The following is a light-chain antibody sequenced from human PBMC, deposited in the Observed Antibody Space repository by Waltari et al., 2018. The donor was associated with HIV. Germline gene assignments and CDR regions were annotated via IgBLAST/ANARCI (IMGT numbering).Light chain of an antibody. CDR1: QPISNS. J-gene: IGKJ2*01. CDR3: QQYYSIPNT. V-gene: IGKV1-NL1*01. Sequence: DVHMTQSPSSLSASVADRVTITCRASQPISNSLAWYQQKPGKAPKPLVYGTSRLESGVPSRFSGSGSGTDYTLTISSLQPEDFASYYCQQYYSIPNTFGQGTKLEIK. CDR2: GTS.